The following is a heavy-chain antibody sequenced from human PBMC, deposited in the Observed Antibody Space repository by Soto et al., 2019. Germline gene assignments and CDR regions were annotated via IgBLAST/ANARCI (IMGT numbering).Heavy chain of an antibody. CDR1: GGTFSSYA. J-gene: IGHJ4*02. CDR3: ASGIRMFNGFGDN. CDR2: IIPIFGTA. Sequence: QVQLVQSGAEVKKPGSSVKVSCKASGGTFSSYAISWVRQAPGQGLEWMGGIIPIFGTANYAQKFQGRVTXTXDXXTSTAYMELSSLRSEDTAVYYCASGIRMFNGFGDNWDQGTLVTVSS. D-gene: IGHD3-10*01. V-gene: IGHV1-69*05.